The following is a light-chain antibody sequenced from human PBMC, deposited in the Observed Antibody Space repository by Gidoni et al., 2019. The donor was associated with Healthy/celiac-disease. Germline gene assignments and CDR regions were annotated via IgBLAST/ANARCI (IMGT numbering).Light chain of an antibody. CDR2: DVS. CDR1: SNDVGGYSY. V-gene: IGLV2-14*01. Sequence: QSALPQPASASGSPGQSTTTPCTGSSNDVGGYSYVSWYQQVPGKAPQLMIYDVSNRPSGVSDRFSGSKSGNTASLTISGLQAEDEAYYYCSSYASSTTLGVFGGGTKLTVL. CDR3: SSYASSTTLGV. J-gene: IGLJ3*02.